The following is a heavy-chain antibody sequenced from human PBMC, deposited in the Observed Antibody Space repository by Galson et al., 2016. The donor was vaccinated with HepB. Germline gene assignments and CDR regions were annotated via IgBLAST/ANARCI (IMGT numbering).Heavy chain of an antibody. Sequence: SETLSLTCTVSGGSISSYYWSWIRQPPGKGLEWIGYFFAGGSSIYNPSLKSRVDISGDPSKNFISLRLTFVTAADTAMCYCARPRRDSAIDAFDLWGQGTPVTVSS. J-gene: IGHJ3*01. CDR1: GGSISSYY. V-gene: IGHV4-59*01. D-gene: IGHD2-21*02. CDR3: ARPRRDSAIDAFDL. CDR2: FFAGGSS.